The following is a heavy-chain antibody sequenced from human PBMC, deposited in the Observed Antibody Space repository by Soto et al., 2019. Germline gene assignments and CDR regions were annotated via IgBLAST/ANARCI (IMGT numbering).Heavy chain of an antibody. CDR2: ISAYNGNT. Sequence: ASVKVSCNASGYTCTSYGISWVLQAPGQGLEWMGWISAYNGNTNYAQKLQGRVTMTTDTSTSTAYMELRSLRSDDTAVYYCARDKGVWAYYDFWSGYYYYVDVWG. CDR3: ARDKGVWAYYDFWSGYYYYVDV. D-gene: IGHD3-3*01. CDR1: GYTCTSYG. J-gene: IGHJ6*03. V-gene: IGHV1-18*01.